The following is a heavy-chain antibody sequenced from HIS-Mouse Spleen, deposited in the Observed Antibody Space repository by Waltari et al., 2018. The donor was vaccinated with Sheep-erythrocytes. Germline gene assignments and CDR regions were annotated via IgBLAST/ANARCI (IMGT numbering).Heavy chain of an antibody. CDR3: ARVPDDAFDI. J-gene: IGHJ3*02. Sequence: QGLEWMGLINPSGGNTSYAQKFQGRVTMTRDTSTSTVYMELSSLRSEDTAVYYCARVPDDAFDIWGQGTMVTVSS. CDR2: INPSGGNT. V-gene: IGHV1-46*03.